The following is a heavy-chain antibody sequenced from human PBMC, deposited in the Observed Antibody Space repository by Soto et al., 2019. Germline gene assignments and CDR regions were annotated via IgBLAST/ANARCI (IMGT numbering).Heavy chain of an antibody. CDR1: GFTFSSYG. CDR3: AKEAVDIVVVPAAGSGFLHWFDP. CDR2: ISYDGSNK. Sequence: GGSLRLSCAASGFTFSSYGMHWVRQAPGKGLEWVAVISYDGSNKYYADSVKGRFTISRDNSKNTLYLQMNSLRAEDTAVYYCAKEAVDIVVVPAAGSGFLHWFDPWGQGTLVTVSS. V-gene: IGHV3-30*18. D-gene: IGHD2-2*01. J-gene: IGHJ5*02.